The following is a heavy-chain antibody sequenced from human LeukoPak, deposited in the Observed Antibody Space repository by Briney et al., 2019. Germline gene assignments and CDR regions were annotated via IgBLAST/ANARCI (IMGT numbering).Heavy chain of an antibody. CDR2: IYSSGGT. V-gene: IGHV3-66*01. J-gene: IGHJ4*02. Sequence: GGSLRLSCAASGFTVSSNYMNWVRQPPGKGLEWVSVIYSSGGTYYADSVKGRFTIPRDNAKNSLYLHMNSLRAEDTAMYYCARDLGSRPYDSSGFPPDYWGQGTLVTVSS. CDR3: ARDLGSRPYDSSGFPPDY. D-gene: IGHD3-22*01. CDR1: GFTVSSNY.